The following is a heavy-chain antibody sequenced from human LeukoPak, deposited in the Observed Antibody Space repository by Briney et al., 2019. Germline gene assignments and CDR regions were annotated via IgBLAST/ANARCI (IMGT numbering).Heavy chain of an antibody. V-gene: IGHV3-23*01. J-gene: IGHJ4*02. D-gene: IGHD6-19*01. CDR3: SKATGYNTGCPES. CDR2: ISGGGDRT. CDR1: GVTSSSDA. Sequence: GGSLRLSCAASGVTSSSDAMTRVGQAPGKGLEWVSIISGGGDRTYYADSVQGRFTISRDNFKNTLFLQMNSLRAEDTALYYCSKATGYNTGCPESGAQGTLVTVSS.